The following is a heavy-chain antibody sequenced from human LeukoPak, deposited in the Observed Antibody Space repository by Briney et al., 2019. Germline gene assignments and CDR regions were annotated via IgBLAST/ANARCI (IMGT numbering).Heavy chain of an antibody. V-gene: IGHV3-30*02. CDR3: AKDLITMVRGVIISPFDY. CDR1: GFTFSSYG. CDR2: IRYDGSNK. D-gene: IGHD3-10*01. Sequence: PGGSLRLSCAASGFTFSSYGMHWVRQAPGKGLEWVAFIRYDGSNKYYADSVKGRFTISRDNSRNTLYLQMNSLRAEDTAVYYCAKDLITMVRGVIISPFDYWGQGTLVTVSS. J-gene: IGHJ4*02.